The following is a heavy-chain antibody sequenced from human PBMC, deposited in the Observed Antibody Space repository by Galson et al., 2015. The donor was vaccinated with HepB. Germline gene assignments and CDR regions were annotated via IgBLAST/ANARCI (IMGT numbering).Heavy chain of an antibody. CDR2: IHYSGIT. CDR1: GGSVSSYY. J-gene: IGHJ4*02. CDR3: ARLGYSCSTTSCYYYFDY. Sequence: SETLSLTCTVSGGSVSSYYWSWIRQPPGKGLEWIGYIHYSGITNHNPSLKSRVTISVDTSKNQLSLKLSSVTAADTAVYYCARLGYSCSTTSCYYYFDYWGQGTLVTVSS. D-gene: IGHD2-2*01. V-gene: IGHV4-59*08.